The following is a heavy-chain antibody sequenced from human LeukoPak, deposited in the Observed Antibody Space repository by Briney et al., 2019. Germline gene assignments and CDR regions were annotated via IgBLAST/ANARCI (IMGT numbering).Heavy chain of an antibody. D-gene: IGHD2-8*01. V-gene: IGHV3-30-3*01. CDR1: GFTFSSYA. CDR2: ISYDGSNK. J-gene: IGHJ4*02. CDR3: ARDLLGYCTNGVCYMFDY. Sequence: GGSLRLSCAASGFTFSSYAMHWVRQAPGKGLEWVAVISYDGSNKYYADSVKGRFTISRDNSKNALYLQMNSLRAEDTAVYYCARDLLGYCTNGVCYMFDYWGQGTLVTVSS.